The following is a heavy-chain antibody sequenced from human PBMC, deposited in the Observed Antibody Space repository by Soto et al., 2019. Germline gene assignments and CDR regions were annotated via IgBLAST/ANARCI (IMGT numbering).Heavy chain of an antibody. CDR2: ISYDGSNK. CDR1: GFTFSSYA. D-gene: IGHD4-17*01. CDR3: ARDSGDDPPFEIYYYYYGMDV. J-gene: IGHJ6*02. V-gene: IGHV3-30-3*01. Sequence: PGGSLRLSCAASGFTFSSYAMHWVRQAPGKGLEWVAVISYDGSNKYYADSVKGRFTISRDNSKNTLYLQMNSLRAEDTAVYYCARDSGDDPPFEIYYYYYGMDVWGQGTTVTVSS.